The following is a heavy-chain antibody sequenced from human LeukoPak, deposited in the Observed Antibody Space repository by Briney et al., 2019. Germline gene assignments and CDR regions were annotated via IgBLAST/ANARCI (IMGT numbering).Heavy chain of an antibody. D-gene: IGHD1-26*01. V-gene: IGHV3-7*04. CDR3: ARLLGGSYFDN. Sequence: GGSLRLSCAASGITFSSYWMSWVRQAPGKGLEWVANIKQDGSDKYYVDSVKGRFTISRDNAKNSLYLQLNSLTAEDTAVYYCARLLGGSYFDNWGQGTLVTVSS. CDR2: IKQDGSDK. CDR1: GITFSSYW. J-gene: IGHJ4*02.